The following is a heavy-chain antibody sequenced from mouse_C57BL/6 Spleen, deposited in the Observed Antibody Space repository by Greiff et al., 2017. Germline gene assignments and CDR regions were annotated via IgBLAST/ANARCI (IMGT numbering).Heavy chain of an antibody. V-gene: IGHV1-80*01. D-gene: IGHD2-5*01. CDR3: AKDHSKGSMDY. J-gene: IGHJ4*01. CDR2: IFPGAGDT. CDR1: GYAFSSYW. Sequence: QVQLQQSGAELVKPAASVTISCTASGYAFSSYWINCVKQRPGKGLQWIGQIFPGAGDTNYNGKFKGKATLTADKSSSTAYMQLNSVTSEDSAVYFCAKDHSKGSMDYWGQGTTVTVSS.